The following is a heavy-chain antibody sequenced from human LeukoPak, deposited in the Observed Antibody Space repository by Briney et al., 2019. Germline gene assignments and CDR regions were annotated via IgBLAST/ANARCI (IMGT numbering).Heavy chain of an antibody. CDR2: INWNGGST. D-gene: IGHD6-19*01. J-gene: IGHJ4*02. CDR1: GYTFDDHG. CDR3: GRGDSSGWYFHY. V-gene: IGHV3-20*04. Sequence: PGVSLRLSCGASGYTFDDHGMIWVRQAPGRGLEWVAGINWNGGSTCYGDSVKGLFTISKDNAKNSLYLQMNSLRVEDTALYYCGRGDSSGWYFHYWGQGTLVTVSS.